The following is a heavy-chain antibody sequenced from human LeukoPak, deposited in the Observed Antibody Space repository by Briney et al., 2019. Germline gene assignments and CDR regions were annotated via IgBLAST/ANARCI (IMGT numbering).Heavy chain of an antibody. J-gene: IGHJ5*02. CDR3: AHRGGYYDILTSYYSRWFDP. D-gene: IGHD3-9*01. CDR2: IYWDDDK. V-gene: IGHV2-5*02. Sequence: SGPTLVNPTQTLTLTCTFSGFSLSTSGVGVGWIRQPPGKALEWLALIYWDDDKRYSPSLKSRLTITNDTSKNPVVLTMTNMDPVDTATDSCAHRGGYYDILTSYYSRWFDPWGQGTLVTVSS. CDR1: GFSLSTSGVG.